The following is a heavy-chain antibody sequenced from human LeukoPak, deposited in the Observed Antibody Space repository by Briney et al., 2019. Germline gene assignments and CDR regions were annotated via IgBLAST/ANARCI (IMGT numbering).Heavy chain of an antibody. CDR2: ICSGGYT. CDR3: ASAIGSIWYEFDY. Sequence: GGSLRLSCAASGFTVNNNYMSWVRQAPGRGLEWVSVICSGGYTHYAGSVKGRFTISRDNSKNTLYLQMNSLRAEDTAVYYCASAIGSIWYEFDYWGQGTLVTVSS. CDR1: GFTVNNNY. J-gene: IGHJ4*02. D-gene: IGHD6-13*01. V-gene: IGHV3-53*01.